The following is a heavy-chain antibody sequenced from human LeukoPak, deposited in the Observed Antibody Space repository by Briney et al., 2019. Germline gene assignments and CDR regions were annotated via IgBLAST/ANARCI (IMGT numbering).Heavy chain of an antibody. J-gene: IGHJ5*02. CDR3: AKDPAARTLSPWFDP. CDR2: ISGSGGST. V-gene: IGHV3-23*01. Sequence: GGSLRLSCAASGFTFSSYAMSWVRQAPGKGLEWVSAISGSGGSTYYADSVKGRFTISRDNSKNTLYLQMNSLRAEDTAVYNCAKDPAARTLSPWFDPWGQGTLVTVSS. CDR1: GFTFSSYA.